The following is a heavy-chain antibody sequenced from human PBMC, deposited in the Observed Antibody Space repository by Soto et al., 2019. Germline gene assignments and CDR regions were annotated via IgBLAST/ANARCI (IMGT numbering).Heavy chain of an antibody. CDR3: AGQTFTIAAASYGRSNWFDP. CDR1: GGSITSSKNF. D-gene: IGHD6-25*01. Sequence: PSETLSLTCTASGGSITSSKNFWGWVRQPPGKGLEWIGTIYFTGNTYYTPSLKSRLTMSIDTSKNEFSLRLNSVTAADTAVYYCAGQTFTIAAASYGRSNWFDPWGPGTLVTVSS. V-gene: IGHV4-39*01. J-gene: IGHJ5*02. CDR2: IYFTGNT.